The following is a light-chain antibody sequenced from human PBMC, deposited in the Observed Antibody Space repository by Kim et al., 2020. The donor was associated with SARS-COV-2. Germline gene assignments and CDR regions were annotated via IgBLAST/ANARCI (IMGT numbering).Light chain of an antibody. CDR1: SSDVGAYDY. CDR2: DVS. CDR3: SSYTGTTTLYV. V-gene: IGLV2-14*03. Sequence: QSITISCTGTSSDVGAYDYVSWFKQLPGKAPQLVIYDVSYRPSGISDRLSGSKSGNTASLTISRLQTEDEAEYFCSSYTGTTTLYVFGTGTKVTVL. J-gene: IGLJ1*01.